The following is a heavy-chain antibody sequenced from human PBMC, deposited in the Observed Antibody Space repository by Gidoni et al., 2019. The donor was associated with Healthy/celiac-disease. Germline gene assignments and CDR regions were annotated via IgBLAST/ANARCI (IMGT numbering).Heavy chain of an antibody. CDR1: GGSLSGYY. CDR3: ARGSKRWLQPKENAFDV. Sequence: QVQLQQWGAGLLKPSETLSLTCAVYGGSLSGYYWSWIRQPPGKGLEWLGEINHSGSTTYNPSLKSRLTISIDTSKNQFSLKLSSVTAADTAVYYCARGSKRWLQPKENAFDVWGQGTMVTVSS. D-gene: IGHD5-18*01. CDR2: INHSGST. V-gene: IGHV4-34*01. J-gene: IGHJ3*01.